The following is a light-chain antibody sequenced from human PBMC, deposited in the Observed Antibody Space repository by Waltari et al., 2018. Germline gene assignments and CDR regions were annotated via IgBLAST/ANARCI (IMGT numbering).Light chain of an antibody. Sequence: DIQMTQSPSSLSASVGDRVTITCRASQTISTSLNWYQQKPGKAPTLLIYAASNLQSGVPSRFSGSGSATDFTLAISSLQPEDFATYFCQQSYSTPYTFGQGTKVEIK. CDR3: QQSYSTPYT. CDR2: AAS. J-gene: IGKJ2*01. CDR1: QTISTS. V-gene: IGKV1-39*01.